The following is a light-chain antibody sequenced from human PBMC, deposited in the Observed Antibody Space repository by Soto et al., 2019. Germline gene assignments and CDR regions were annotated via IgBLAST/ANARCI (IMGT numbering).Light chain of an antibody. V-gene: IGLV2-14*03. CDR1: SSDVGAYGY. CDR2: EVS. Sequence: QSALTQPASVSGSPGQSITISCTGTSSDVGAYGYVSWYQQHPDKAHKLMIYEVSNRPSGVSNRFSGSKSVNTATLTISGLQTEDEADYYGSSYTSSSTRVFGTGTKVTVL. J-gene: IGLJ1*01. CDR3: SSYTSSSTRV.